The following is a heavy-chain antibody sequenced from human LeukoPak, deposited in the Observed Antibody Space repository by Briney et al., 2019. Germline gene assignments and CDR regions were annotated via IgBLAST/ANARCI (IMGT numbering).Heavy chain of an antibody. J-gene: IGHJ4*02. Sequence: GGSLRLSCAASGFTFSSYWMSWVRQAPGKGLEWVANIKQGGSEKYYVDSVKGRFTISRDNAKNSLYLQMNSLRAEDTAVYYCAKYYYDSSGYYYIPYYFDYRGQGALVTVSS. V-gene: IGHV3-7*01. CDR3: AKYYYDSSGYYYIPYYFDY. CDR2: IKQGGSEK. D-gene: IGHD3-22*01. CDR1: GFTFSSYW.